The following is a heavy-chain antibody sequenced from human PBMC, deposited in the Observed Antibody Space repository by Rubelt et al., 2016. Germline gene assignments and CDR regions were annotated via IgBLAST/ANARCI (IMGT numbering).Heavy chain of an antibody. D-gene: IGHD6-13*01. CDR1: GYTFTSYA. Sequence: QVQLVQSGAEVKKPGASVKVSCKASGYTFTSYAMHWMRQAPGQRLEWMGWINAGNGNTKYSQKFQGIATVTRDTSAGTAYMELISLSSEDTAVYYCARMRGPYSSSGGEFDPWGQGTLVTVSS. CDR2: INAGNGNT. V-gene: IGHV1-3*01. CDR3: ARMRGPYSSSGGEFDP. J-gene: IGHJ5*02.